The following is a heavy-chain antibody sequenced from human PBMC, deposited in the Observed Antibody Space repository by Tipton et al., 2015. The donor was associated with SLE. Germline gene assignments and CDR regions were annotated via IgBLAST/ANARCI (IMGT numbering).Heavy chain of an antibody. J-gene: IGHJ4*02. Sequence: GSLRLSCAASGFTFSGYWMAWVRQAPGKGLEWVANIKQDGSEKYYVDSVKGRFTISRDNDKNSLYLQMNSLRAEDTAVYYCARDVLGSYYDSSGSDYWGQGSLVTVSS. CDR2: IKQDGSEK. V-gene: IGHV3-7*01. CDR3: ARDVLGSYYDSSGSDY. D-gene: IGHD3-22*01. CDR1: GFTFSGYW.